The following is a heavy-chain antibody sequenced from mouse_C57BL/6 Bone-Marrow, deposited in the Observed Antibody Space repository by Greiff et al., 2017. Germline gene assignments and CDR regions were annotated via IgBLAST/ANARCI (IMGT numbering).Heavy chain of an antibody. CDR2: INPYNGGT. V-gene: IGHV1-19*01. CDR3: YDYPY. D-gene: IGHD2-4*01. Sequence: VQLKQSGPVLVKPGASVKMSCKASGYTFTDYYMNWVKKSHGKSLEWIGVINPYNGGTSYNQKFKGKATLTVDKSSSTAYMELNSLTSEDSAVYYCYDYPYWGQGTTLTVSS. J-gene: IGHJ2*01. CDR1: GYTFTDYY.